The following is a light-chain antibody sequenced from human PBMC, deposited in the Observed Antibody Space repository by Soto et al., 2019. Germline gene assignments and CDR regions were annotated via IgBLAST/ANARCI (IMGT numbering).Light chain of an antibody. V-gene: IGLV2-11*01. Sequence: HSALTQPRSMSGSPAQSVSIFCTGTSRDFGAYQYVSWYQQRPGTPPNLMIYDVVNRPSGVPVRFSGSKSGNTASLTISGLQAGDGAAYYCCSYAGSYIYVFGTGTKVT. CDR2: DVV. J-gene: IGLJ1*01. CDR1: SRDFGAYQY. CDR3: CSYAGSYIYV.